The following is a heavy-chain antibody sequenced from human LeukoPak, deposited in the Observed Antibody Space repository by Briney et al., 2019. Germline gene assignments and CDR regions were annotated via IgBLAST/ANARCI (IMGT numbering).Heavy chain of an antibody. CDR1: GGSISSYY. V-gene: IGHV4-59*01. Sequence: SETLSLTCTVSGGSISSYYWSWIRQPPGKGLEWIGYMYYSGSTNYNPSLKSRVTISVDPSENQFSLKLNSVTAADTAVYYCARSGGYSSSWSLWGQGTLVTVSS. D-gene: IGHD6-13*01. J-gene: IGHJ4*02. CDR3: ARSGGYSSSWSL. CDR2: MYYSGST.